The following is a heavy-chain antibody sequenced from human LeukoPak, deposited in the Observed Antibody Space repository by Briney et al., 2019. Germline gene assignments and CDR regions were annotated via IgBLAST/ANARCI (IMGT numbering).Heavy chain of an antibody. CDR2: IYYSGST. CDR1: GGSISSYY. Sequence: SETLSLTCTVSGGSISSYYWSWIRQPPGKGLEWIGYIYYSGSTNYNPSLKSRVTILVDTSKNQFSLKLSSVTAADTAVYYCARGHYDFWSGSKYYFDYWGQGTLVTVSS. CDR3: ARGHYDFWSGSKYYFDY. V-gene: IGHV4-59*01. D-gene: IGHD3-3*01. J-gene: IGHJ4*02.